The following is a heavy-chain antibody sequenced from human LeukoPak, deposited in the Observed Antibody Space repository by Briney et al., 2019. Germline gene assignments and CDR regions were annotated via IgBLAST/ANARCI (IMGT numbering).Heavy chain of an antibody. Sequence: GASVKVSCKASGCTFTGYYMHWVRQAPGQGLEWMGWINPNGGGTNYAQKFQGWVTMTRDTSISTAYMELSRLRSDDTAVYYCARGLVDTAILEDADDAFDIWGQGTMVTVSS. CDR1: GCTFTGYY. CDR3: ARGLVDTAILEDADDAFDI. V-gene: IGHV1-2*04. CDR2: INPNGGGT. D-gene: IGHD5-18*01. J-gene: IGHJ3*02.